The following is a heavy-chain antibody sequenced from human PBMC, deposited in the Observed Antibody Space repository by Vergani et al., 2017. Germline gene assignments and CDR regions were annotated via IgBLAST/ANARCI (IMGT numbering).Heavy chain of an antibody. V-gene: IGHV3-48*03. J-gene: IGHJ4*02. CDR2: ISSSGSTI. Sequence: EVQLVESGGGLVQPGGSLRLSCAASGFTFSSYEMNWVRQAPGKGLEWVSYISSSGSTIYYADSVKGRFTISRDNAKNSLYLQMNSLRAEDTAVYYCARDGQQLVPDYWGQGTLVTVSS. CDR1: GFTFSSYE. CDR3: ARDGQQLVPDY. D-gene: IGHD6-13*01.